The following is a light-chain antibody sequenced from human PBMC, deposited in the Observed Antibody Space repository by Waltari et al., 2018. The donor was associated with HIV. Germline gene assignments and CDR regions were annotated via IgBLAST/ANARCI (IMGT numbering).Light chain of an antibody. J-gene: IGLJ2*01. CDR2: DVS. CDR3: SSYTSSSTL. Sequence: QSALTQPASVSGSPGQSITISCTGTSSDVGGYNFVSWYQQHPGKAPKLMIYDVSNRPSWVSNRFSGYTSGNTAYLTISGLQAEDEADYYCSSYTSSSTLFGGGTKLTVL. V-gene: IGLV2-14*03. CDR1: SSDVGGYNF.